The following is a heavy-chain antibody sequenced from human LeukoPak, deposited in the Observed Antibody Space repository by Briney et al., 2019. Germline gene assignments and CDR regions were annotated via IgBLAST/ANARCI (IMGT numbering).Heavy chain of an antibody. D-gene: IGHD3-10*01. CDR1: GFTFSSYG. V-gene: IGHV3-23*01. J-gene: IGHJ3*02. Sequence: GGSLRLSCAASGFTFSSYGMSWVRQAPGKGLEWVSGIRGSGDRTFYADSVKGRFTISRDNSKNTLYLQMNSLRAEDTVVYYCAREGGYYGSGGAFDIWGQGTMVTVSS. CDR3: AREGGYYGSGGAFDI. CDR2: IRGSGDRT.